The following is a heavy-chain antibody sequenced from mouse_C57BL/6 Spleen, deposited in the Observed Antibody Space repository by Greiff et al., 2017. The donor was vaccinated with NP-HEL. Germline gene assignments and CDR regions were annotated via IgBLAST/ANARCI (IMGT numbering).Heavy chain of an antibody. CDR2: IWGGGST. Sequence: VQLQESGPGLVAPSQSLSITCTVSGFSLTSYGVDWVRQPPGKGLEWLGVIWGGGSTNYNSALMSRLSISKDKSKSQVCLKMNSRQTDDTAMYYCAKHLTGTKGDWYFDVWGTGTTVTVSS. CDR1: GFSLTSYG. D-gene: IGHD4-1*01. J-gene: IGHJ1*03. V-gene: IGHV2-9*01. CDR3: AKHLTGTKGDWYFDV.